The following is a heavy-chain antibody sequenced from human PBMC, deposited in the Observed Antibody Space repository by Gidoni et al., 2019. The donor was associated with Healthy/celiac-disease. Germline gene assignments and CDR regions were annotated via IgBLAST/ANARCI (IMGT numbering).Heavy chain of an antibody. Sequence: QVQLQESVPGLVKPSETLSLTCTVSGGSNSSYYGSWIRQPAGNGLEWLGRIYTSGSTNYNPSLKSRVTMSVDTSKNQFSLKLSSVTAADTAVYYCARADSSGWSNILDYWGQGTLVTVSS. CDR1: GGSNSSYY. D-gene: IGHD6-19*01. V-gene: IGHV4-4*07. CDR2: IYTSGST. CDR3: ARADSSGWSNILDY. J-gene: IGHJ4*02.